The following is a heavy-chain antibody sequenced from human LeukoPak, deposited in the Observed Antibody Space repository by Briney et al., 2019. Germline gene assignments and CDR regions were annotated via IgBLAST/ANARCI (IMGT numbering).Heavy chain of an antibody. CDR1: GYTFTGYY. Sequence: ASVKVSCKASGYTFTGYYMHWVRQAPGQGLEWMGWINPNSGGTNYAQKFQGRVTMTRDTSISTAYMELSRLRSDDTAVYYCTGGGFDSSGYYYLDYWGQGTLVTVSS. CDR2: INPNSGGT. J-gene: IGHJ4*02. V-gene: IGHV1-2*02. CDR3: TGGGFDSSGYYYLDY. D-gene: IGHD3-22*01.